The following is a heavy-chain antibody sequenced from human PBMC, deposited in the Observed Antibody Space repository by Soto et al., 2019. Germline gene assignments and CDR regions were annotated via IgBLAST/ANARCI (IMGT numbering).Heavy chain of an antibody. V-gene: IGHV4-61*01. D-gene: IGHD6-19*01. CDR3: ARGAVAGGVGWFDP. Sequence: QVQLQESGPGLVKPSETLSLTCTVSGGSVSSGSYYWSWIRQPPGKGLEWIGYIYYSGSTNYNPSLKRRVTISVDTSKNQFSLKLSSVTAADTAVYYCARGAVAGGVGWFDPWGQGTLVTVSS. J-gene: IGHJ5*02. CDR2: IYYSGST. CDR1: GGSVSSGSYY.